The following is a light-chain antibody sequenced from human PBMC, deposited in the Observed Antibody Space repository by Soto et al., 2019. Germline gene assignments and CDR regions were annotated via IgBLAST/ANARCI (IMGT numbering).Light chain of an antibody. J-gene: IGKJ1*01. CDR1: QSVSSN. CDR2: GAS. Sequence: EIVMTQSPATLSVSPGERATLSCRASQSVSSNLAWYQQKPGQAPRLLMYGASTRATGIPDRFSGSGSGTEFTLTISSLRSQAFVAYYCLQPNNSTPWTFGQGTNVEIK. CDR3: LQPNNSTPWT. V-gene: IGKV3-15*01.